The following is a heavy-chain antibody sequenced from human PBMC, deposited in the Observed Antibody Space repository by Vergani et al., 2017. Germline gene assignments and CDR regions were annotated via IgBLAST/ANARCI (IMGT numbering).Heavy chain of an antibody. CDR2: ISGHGDRT. CDR3: AREERSNTSPFVGD. CDR1: GFIFSDYY. Sequence: VQLVASGGGLVRPGGSLILSCAASGFIFSDYYMTWIRQTPGKGLEWVSAISGHGDRTYYADSVKGRFTISRDNSKNTVYLQMNSLKAEDRATYYCAREERSNTSPFVGDWGQGTLVTV. J-gene: IGHJ4*02. D-gene: IGHD2/OR15-2a*01. V-gene: IGHV3-23*04.